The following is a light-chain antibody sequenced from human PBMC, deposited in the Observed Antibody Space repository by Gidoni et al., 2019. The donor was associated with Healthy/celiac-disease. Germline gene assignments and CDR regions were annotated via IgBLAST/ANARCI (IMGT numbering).Light chain of an antibody. CDR1: QGIRND. CDR3: QQDYNYPLT. J-gene: IGKJ3*01. V-gene: IGKV1-6*01. Sequence: AIQMTQSPSSLSASVGDRVTITCWASQGIRNDLGWYQQKPGKAPKLLIYDASSLESGVPSRFSGSGSGTDFTLTISSLQPEDFATYYCQQDYNYPLTFGRGTKVDIK. CDR2: DAS.